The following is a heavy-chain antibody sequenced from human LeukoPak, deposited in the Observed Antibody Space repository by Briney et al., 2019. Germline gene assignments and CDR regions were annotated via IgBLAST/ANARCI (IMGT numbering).Heavy chain of an antibody. CDR2: IRSKAYGGTT. CDR3: TRATGYYYDSSGYYFDY. Sequence: GGSLRLSCTASGFTLGDYAMSWFRQAPGKGLEWVGFIRSKAYGGTTEYAASVKGRFTISRDDSKSIAYLQMNSLKTEDTAVYYCTRATGYYYDSSGYYFDYWGQGTLVTVSS. V-gene: IGHV3-49*03. J-gene: IGHJ4*02. CDR1: GFTLGDYA. D-gene: IGHD3-22*01.